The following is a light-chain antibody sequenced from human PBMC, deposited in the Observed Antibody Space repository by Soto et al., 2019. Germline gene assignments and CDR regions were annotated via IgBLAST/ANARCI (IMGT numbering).Light chain of an antibody. CDR3: QSYDSSLSAVV. Sequence: QAVVTQPPSVSGALGQRVTISCTGSCSNIGAGYDVHWYQQLPGTAPKLLIYVNSNRPSGVPDRFSGSKSDTSASLAITGLQAEDEADYYCQSYDSSLSAVVFGGGTKLTVL. J-gene: IGLJ2*01. CDR1: CSNIGAGYD. V-gene: IGLV1-40*01. CDR2: VNS.